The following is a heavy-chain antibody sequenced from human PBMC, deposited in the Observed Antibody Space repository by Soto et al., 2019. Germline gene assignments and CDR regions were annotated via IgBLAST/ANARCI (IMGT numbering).Heavy chain of an antibody. CDR3: ARDDTTVTTYGAFDY. D-gene: IGHD4-17*01. V-gene: IGHV4-59*01. J-gene: IGHJ4*02. CDR2: IYYSGST. Sequence: SETLSLTCTVSGGSISSYYWSWIRQPPGKGLEWIGYIYYSGSTNYNPSLKSRVTISVDTSKNQFSLKLSSVTAADTAVYYCARDDTTVTTYGAFDYWGQGTLVTVSP. CDR1: GGSISSYY.